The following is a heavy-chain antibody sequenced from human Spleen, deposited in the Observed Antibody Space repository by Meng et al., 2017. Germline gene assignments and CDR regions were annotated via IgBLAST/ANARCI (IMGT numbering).Heavy chain of an antibody. CDR2: ISAYNGNT. V-gene: IGHV1-18*01. CDR1: GYTFTSYG. CDR3: ARDEDISAAGKLFGDY. D-gene: IGHD6-13*01. J-gene: IGHJ4*02. Sequence: ASVKVSCKASGYTFTSYGINWVRQAPGQGLEWMGWISAYNGNTNYAQKLQGRVTMTTDTSTSTAYMELRSLRSDDTAMYYCARDEDISAAGKLFGDYWGQGTLVTVSS.